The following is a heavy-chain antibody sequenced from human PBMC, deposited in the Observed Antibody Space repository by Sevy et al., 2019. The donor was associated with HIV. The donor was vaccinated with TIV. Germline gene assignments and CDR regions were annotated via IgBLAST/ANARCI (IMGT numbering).Heavy chain of an antibody. Sequence: GGSLRLSCAASGFTFSSYWMSWVRQAPGKGLEWVANIKQDGSEKYYVDSVKGRFTISRDNAKNSLYLQMNSLRAEDTAVYYCARDVPGIASIAAAGFDYRGQGTLVTVSS. J-gene: IGHJ4*02. V-gene: IGHV3-7*01. D-gene: IGHD6-13*01. CDR2: IKQDGSEK. CDR1: GFTFSSYW. CDR3: ARDVPGIASIAAAGFDY.